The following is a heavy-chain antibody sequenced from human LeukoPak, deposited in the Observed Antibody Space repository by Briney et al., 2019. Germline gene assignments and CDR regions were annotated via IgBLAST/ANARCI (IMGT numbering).Heavy chain of an antibody. CDR2: ISGSGGST. V-gene: IGHV3-23*01. J-gene: IGHJ4*02. CDR1: GFPFSNFA. Sequence: GGSLRLSCAAPGFPFSNFAMSWVRQAPGKGLEWVSAISGSGGSTYYADSVKGRFTISRHNSKNTLYLQMNSLRAEDTAVYYCAIGVVVFDYWGQGTLVTVSS. CDR3: AIGVVVFDY. D-gene: IGHD2-15*01.